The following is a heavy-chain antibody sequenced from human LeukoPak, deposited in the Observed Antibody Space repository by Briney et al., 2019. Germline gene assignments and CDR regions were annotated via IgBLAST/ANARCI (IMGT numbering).Heavy chain of an antibody. J-gene: IGHJ3*02. D-gene: IGHD4-17*01. CDR3: ARDLYGDYGFDI. Sequence: GGSLRLSCAASGFTFSTYNMNWVRQAPGKGLEWVSSIAGSSTYIYYADSVKGRFTISRDNAKNSLSLQMDSLRAEDTAVYYCARDLYGDYGFDIWGQGTMVTVSS. V-gene: IGHV3-21*01. CDR2: IAGSSTYI. CDR1: GFTFSTYN.